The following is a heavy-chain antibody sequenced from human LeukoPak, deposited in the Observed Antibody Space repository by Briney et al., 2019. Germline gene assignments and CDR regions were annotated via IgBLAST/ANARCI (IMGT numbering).Heavy chain of an antibody. D-gene: IGHD3-16*01. CDR3: ARELRDAFDI. Sequence: PSETLSLTCTVSGGSNSSYYWSWIRQPPGKGLEWIGYIYYSGSTNYNPSLKSRVTISLDTSKNQFSLKLRSVTAADTAVYYCARELRDAFDIWGQGTMVIVSS. CDR1: GGSNSSYY. J-gene: IGHJ3*02. V-gene: IGHV4-59*01. CDR2: IYYSGST.